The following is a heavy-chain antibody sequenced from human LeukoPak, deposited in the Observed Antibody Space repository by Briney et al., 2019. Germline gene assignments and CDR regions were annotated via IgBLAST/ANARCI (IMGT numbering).Heavy chain of an antibody. Sequence: GASVKVSCKVSGYTLTELSMHWVRQAPGKGLEWMGGFDPEDGETIYAQKFRGRVTMTEDTSTDTAYMELSSLRSEDTAVYYCATDSELRFLEWLDAFDIWGQGTMVTVSS. J-gene: IGHJ3*02. D-gene: IGHD3-3*01. CDR2: FDPEDGET. CDR3: ATDSELRFLEWLDAFDI. CDR1: GYTLTELS. V-gene: IGHV1-24*01.